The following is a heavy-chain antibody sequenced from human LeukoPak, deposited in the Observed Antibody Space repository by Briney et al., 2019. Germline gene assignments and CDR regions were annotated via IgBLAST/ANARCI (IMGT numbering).Heavy chain of an antibody. CDR1: EYTTYY. CDR3: ARVVYSSGWVDY. J-gene: IGHJ4*02. CDR2: MNPDKGGA. Sequence: ASVKVSCKTSEYTTYYIHWVRQAPGQGLEWMGLMNPDKGGAWYAQKFQGRVTMTRDTSISTAYMELSRLRSDDTAVYYCARVVYSSGWVDYWGQGTLVTVSS. D-gene: IGHD6-19*01. V-gene: IGHV1-2*02.